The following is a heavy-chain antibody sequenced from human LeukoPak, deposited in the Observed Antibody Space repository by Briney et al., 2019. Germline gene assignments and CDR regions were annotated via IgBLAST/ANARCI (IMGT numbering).Heavy chain of an antibody. J-gene: IGHJ4*02. CDR2: ISAYNGNT. V-gene: IGHV1-18*01. CDR3: AREPLGAVTTGFDY. D-gene: IGHD4-17*01. Sequence: GASVTVSCKASGYTFTSYGISWVRQAPGQGLEWMGLISAYNGNTNYAQKLQGRVTMTTDTSTSTAYMELRSLRSDDTAVYYCAREPLGAVTTGFDYWGQGTLVTVSS. CDR1: GYTFTSYG.